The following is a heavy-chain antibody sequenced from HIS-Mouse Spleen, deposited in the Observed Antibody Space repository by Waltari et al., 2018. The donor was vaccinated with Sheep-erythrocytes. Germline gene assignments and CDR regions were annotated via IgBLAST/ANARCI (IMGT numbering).Heavy chain of an antibody. CDR3: ARVSAGELKYYFDY. CDR2: ISYYGSNK. V-gene: IGHV3-30*04. CDR1: GFTFSSYA. J-gene: IGHJ4*02. D-gene: IGHD1-26*01. Sequence: QVQLVESGGGVVQPGRSLRLSCAASGFTFSSYAMHWFRQAPGKGLEWVAVISYYGSNKYYADSVKGRFTISRDNSKNTLYLQMNSLRAEDTAVYYCARVSAGELKYYFDYWGQGTLVTVSS.